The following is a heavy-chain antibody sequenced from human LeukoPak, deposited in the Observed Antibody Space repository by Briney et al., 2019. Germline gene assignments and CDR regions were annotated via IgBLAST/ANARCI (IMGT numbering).Heavy chain of an antibody. J-gene: IGHJ4*02. V-gene: IGHV1-2*02. CDR1: GYTFTGYY. Sequence: ASVKVSCKASGYTFTGYYMHWVRQAPGQGLEWMGWINPNSGGTNYAQKFQGRVTMTRDTSISTAYVELSRLRSDDTAVYYCARSYDILTGYYFAGPPPTDSYYFDYWGQGTLVTVSS. D-gene: IGHD3-9*01. CDR3: ARSYDILTGYYFAGPPPTDSYYFDY. CDR2: INPNSGGT.